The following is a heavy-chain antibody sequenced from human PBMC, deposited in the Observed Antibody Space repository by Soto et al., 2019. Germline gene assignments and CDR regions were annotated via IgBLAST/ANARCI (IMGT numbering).Heavy chain of an antibody. D-gene: IGHD1-7*01. CDR3: ARRLNWNCDY. J-gene: IGHJ4*02. Sequence: PGESLKISCKGSGYMFTTRWIAWGRQKPGKGLELMGVIFPADSDVRYSPSFQGQVTISADKSVDTAYLQCNSLKASDTAIYYCARRLNWNCDYWGQGTQVTVSS. CDR2: IFPADSDV. CDR1: GYMFTTRW. V-gene: IGHV5-51*01.